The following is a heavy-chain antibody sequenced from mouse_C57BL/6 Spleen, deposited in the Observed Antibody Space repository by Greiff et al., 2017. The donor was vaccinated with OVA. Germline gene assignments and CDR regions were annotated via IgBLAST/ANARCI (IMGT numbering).Heavy chain of an antibody. Sequence: EVKLMESGPGLVKPSQSLSLTCSVTGYSITSGYYWNWIRQFPGNKLEWMGYISYDGSNNYNPSLKNRISITRDTSKNQFFLKLNSVTTEDTATYYCARGTPLAYWGQGTLVTVSA. J-gene: IGHJ3*01. V-gene: IGHV3-6*01. CDR3: ARGTPLAY. CDR1: GYSITSGYY. CDR2: ISYDGSN. D-gene: IGHD5-1*01.